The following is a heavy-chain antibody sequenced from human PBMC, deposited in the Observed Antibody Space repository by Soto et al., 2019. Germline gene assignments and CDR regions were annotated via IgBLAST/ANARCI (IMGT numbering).Heavy chain of an antibody. CDR3: ARPSSHIATSGNFNY. D-gene: IGHD1-26*01. V-gene: IGHV1-69*02. CDR1: GGSFSSHT. J-gene: IGHJ4*02. CDR2: FIPILGLA. Sequence: QVQLVQSGAEVKKPGSSVKVSCKASGGSFSSHTINWVRQAPGQGLEWVGRFIPILGLANYAQKFQGRVTLTADKSTSTVYMELRSLGSDDSAVYYCARPSSHIATSGNFNYWGQGTPVTVSS.